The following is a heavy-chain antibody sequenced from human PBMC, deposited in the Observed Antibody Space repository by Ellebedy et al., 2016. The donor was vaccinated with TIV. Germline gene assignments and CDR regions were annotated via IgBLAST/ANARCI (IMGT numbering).Heavy chain of an antibody. CDR2: IGGLDTAT. J-gene: IGHJ4*02. Sequence: GESLKISXAASGLTFSVYAMTWVRQAPGKGLEWISAIGGLDTATYYADSVKGRFTISRDNSKDTLYLQMNSLRVEDTAVYYCARDANSGGGQTWGWGQGTLVTVSS. CDR3: ARDANSGGGQTWG. D-gene: IGHD4-23*01. CDR1: GLTFSVYA. V-gene: IGHV3-23*01.